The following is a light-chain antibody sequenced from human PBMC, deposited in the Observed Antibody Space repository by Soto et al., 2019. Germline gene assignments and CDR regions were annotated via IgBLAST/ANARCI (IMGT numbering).Light chain of an antibody. CDR1: QAMSSY. J-gene: IGKJ4*01. CDR3: HKYNHAPT. CDR2: ATS. V-gene: IGKV1-27*01. Sequence: EIQLTQSPSSLSASVGDRVSITCRASQAMSSYLAWYQQKPGKVPELLIYATSTLQSGAPSRFSGSGSGTDFTLTISSLQPEDVATYYCHKYNHAPTFGGGTKVEIK.